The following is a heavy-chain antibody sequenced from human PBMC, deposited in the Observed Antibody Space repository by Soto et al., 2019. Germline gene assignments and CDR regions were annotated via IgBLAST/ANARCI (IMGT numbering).Heavy chain of an antibody. CDR1: GFTFTSSA. D-gene: IGHD2-21*02. CDR3: AADRTYWGGDCYVD. Sequence: QMQLVQSGPEVKKPGTSVKVSCKASGFTFTSSAVQWVRQARGQRLEWIGWIVVGSGNTNYAQKFQERATITRDMSTSTAYMELSSLRSEDTAVYYCAADRTYWGGDCYVDWGQGTLVTVSS. CDR2: IVVGSGNT. V-gene: IGHV1-58*01. J-gene: IGHJ4*02.